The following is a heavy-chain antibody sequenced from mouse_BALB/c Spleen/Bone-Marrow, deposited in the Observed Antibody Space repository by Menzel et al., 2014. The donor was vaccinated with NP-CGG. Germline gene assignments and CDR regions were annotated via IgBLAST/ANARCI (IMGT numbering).Heavy chain of an antibody. CDR3: ARPGYYGYQGV. Sequence: EVKVVESGGGLVQPGGSPKLSCAASGFDFSRYWMTRVRQAPGKGLEWIGEINPDSSTINYTPSLKDKFIISRDNAKNTLYLQMSKVRSEDTALYYCARPGYYGYQGVWGAGTTVTVSS. V-gene: IGHV4-1*02. J-gene: IGHJ1*01. CDR1: GFDFSRYW. CDR2: INPDSSTI. D-gene: IGHD1-2*01.